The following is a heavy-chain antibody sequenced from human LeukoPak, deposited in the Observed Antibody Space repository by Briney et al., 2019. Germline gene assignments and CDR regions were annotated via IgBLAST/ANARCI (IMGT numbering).Heavy chain of an antibody. CDR1: GFTFSSYW. CDR3: ARYYDFWSSSFFDY. V-gene: IGHV3-7*01. Sequence: GGSLRLSCAASGFTFSSYWMSWVRQAPGKGLEWVANIKQDGSEKYYVDSVKGRFTISRDNAKNSLYLQMNSLRAEDTAVYYCARYYDFWSSSFFDYWGQGTLVTVSS. CDR2: IKQDGSEK. D-gene: IGHD3-3*01. J-gene: IGHJ4*02.